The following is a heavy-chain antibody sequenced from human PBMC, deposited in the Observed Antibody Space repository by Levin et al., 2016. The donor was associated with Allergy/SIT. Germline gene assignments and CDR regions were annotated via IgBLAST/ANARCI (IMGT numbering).Heavy chain of an antibody. Sequence: GGSLRLSCAASGFTVSSNYMSWVRQAPGKGLEWVSVIYSGGSTYYADSVKGRFTISRHNSKNTLYLQMNSLRAEDTAVYYCARNYYDSSGYFLFDPWGQGTLVTVSS. CDR3: ARNYYDSSGYFLFDP. J-gene: IGHJ5*02. V-gene: IGHV3-53*04. CDR1: GFTVSSNY. CDR2: IYSGGST. D-gene: IGHD3-22*01.